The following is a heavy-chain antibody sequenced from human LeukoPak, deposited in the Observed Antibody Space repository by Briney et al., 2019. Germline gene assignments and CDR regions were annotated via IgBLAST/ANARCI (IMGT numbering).Heavy chain of an antibody. CDR3: ARDGDTVLTRGYYYYMDV. Sequence: GGSLRLSCAASGFTFSSYSMNWVRQAPGKGLEWVSSISSSSSYIYYADSVKGRFTISRDNAKNSLYLQMNSLRAEDTAVYYCARDGDTVLTRGYYYYMDVWGKGTTVTVFS. J-gene: IGHJ6*03. CDR2: ISSSSSYI. D-gene: IGHD4-23*01. V-gene: IGHV3-21*01. CDR1: GFTFSSYS.